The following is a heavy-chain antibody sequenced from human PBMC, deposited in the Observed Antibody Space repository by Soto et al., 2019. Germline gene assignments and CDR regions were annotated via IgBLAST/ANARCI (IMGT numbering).Heavy chain of an antibody. J-gene: IGHJ3*02. CDR1: GGSISSYY. CDR3: AREGSEYYGSGSPGWDAFDI. CDR2: IYYSGST. D-gene: IGHD3-10*01. Sequence: SETLSLTCTVSGGSISSYYWSWIRQPPGKGMEWIGYIYYSGSTNYNPSLKSRVTISVDTSKNQFSLKLSSVTAADTAVYYCAREGSEYYGSGSPGWDAFDIWGQGTMVTVSS. V-gene: IGHV4-59*01.